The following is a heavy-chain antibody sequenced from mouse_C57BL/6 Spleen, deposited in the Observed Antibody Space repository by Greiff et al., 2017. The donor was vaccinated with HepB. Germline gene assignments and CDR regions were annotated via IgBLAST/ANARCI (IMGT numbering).Heavy chain of an antibody. CDR2: IDPSDSET. Sequence: QVQLQQPGAELVRPGSSVKLSCKASGYTFTSYWMHWVKQRPIQGLEWIGNIDPSDSETHYNQKFKDKATLTVDKSSSTAYMQLSSLTSEDSAVYYCARSIYGYDRYYFDYWGQGTTLTVAS. CDR3: ARSIYGYDRYYFDY. CDR1: GYTFTSYW. D-gene: IGHD2-2*01. J-gene: IGHJ2*01. V-gene: IGHV1-52*01.